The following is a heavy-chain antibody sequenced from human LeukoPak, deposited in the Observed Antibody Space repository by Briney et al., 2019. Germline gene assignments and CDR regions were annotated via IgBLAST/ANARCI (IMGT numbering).Heavy chain of an antibody. CDR2: IKQDGSQK. D-gene: IGHD3-16*01. CDR3: ARDALIWYFDL. J-gene: IGHJ2*01. CDR1: GFGFDRHW. V-gene: IGHV3-7*01. Sequence: GGSLRLSCAASGFGFDRHWMSWVRQAPGKGLEWVANIKQDGSQKYYEDSVKGRFTISRDNAKNSLYLQMNSLRAEDTAVYYCARDALIWYFDLWGRGTLVTVSS.